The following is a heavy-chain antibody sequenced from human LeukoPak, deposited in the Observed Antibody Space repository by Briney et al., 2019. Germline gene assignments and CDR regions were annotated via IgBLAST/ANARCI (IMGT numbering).Heavy chain of an antibody. Sequence: GGSLRLSCAASGFTFDDYAMHWVRQAPGKGLEWVSGISWNSGSIGYADSVKGRFTISRDNAKNSLYLQMNSLRAEDMALYYCARGELYCSSTSCYLSGYMDVWGKGTTVTVSS. D-gene: IGHD2-2*01. CDR2: ISWNSGSI. J-gene: IGHJ6*03. V-gene: IGHV3-9*03. CDR1: GFTFDDYA. CDR3: ARGELYCSSTSCYLSGYMDV.